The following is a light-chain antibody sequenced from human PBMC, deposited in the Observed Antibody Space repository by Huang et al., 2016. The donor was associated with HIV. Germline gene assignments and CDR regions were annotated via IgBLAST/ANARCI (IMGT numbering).Light chain of an antibody. CDR3: QQYSNWPPMYT. J-gene: IGKJ2*01. V-gene: IGKV3-15*01. CDR1: ESLNTK. CDR2: STS. Sequence: EVVMTPSPGTLSVSPGKRATLSCKTSESLNTKLVWYQQKPGQAPRLLIYSTSTRTTGGPARFSGGGSGTEFTLTISSLQSEDFGIYYCQQYSNWPPMYTFGQGTKLEI.